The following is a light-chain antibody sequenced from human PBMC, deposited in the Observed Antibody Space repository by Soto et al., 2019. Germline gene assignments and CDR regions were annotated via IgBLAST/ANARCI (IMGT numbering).Light chain of an antibody. CDR1: QSITSNY. CDR3: QQYGSSPPRIT. J-gene: IGKJ3*01. Sequence: EIVLTQSPGTLSLSPGERATLSCRASQSITSNYLAWYQQKPGQAPRLLIYGVYSRATGIPDRFSGSGSGSDFTLTISRLEPEDFAVYYCQQYGSSPPRITFGPGTKVDIK. V-gene: IGKV3-20*01. CDR2: GVY.